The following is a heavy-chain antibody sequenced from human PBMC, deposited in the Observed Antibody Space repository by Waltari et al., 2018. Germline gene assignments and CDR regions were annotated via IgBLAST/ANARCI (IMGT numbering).Heavy chain of an antibody. CDR3: ARATTYAFDI. J-gene: IGHJ3*02. CDR1: GFTFSSYD. CDR2: IGTAGDT. Sequence: EVQLVESGGGLVQPGGSLRLSCVASGFTFSSYDMHWVRQATGKGLEWVSAIGTAGDTYYLGSVKGRFTISRENAKNSLYLQMNSLRAGDTAMYYCARATTYAFDIWGQGTMVTVSS. V-gene: IGHV3-13*01.